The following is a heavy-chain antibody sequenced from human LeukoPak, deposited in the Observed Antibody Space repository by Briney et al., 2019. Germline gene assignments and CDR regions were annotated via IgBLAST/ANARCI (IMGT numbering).Heavy chain of an antibody. V-gene: IGHV4-59*12. CDR3: ARESVLLWFGWFDP. Sequence: TSETLSLTCTVSGDSISSYYWSWIRQPPGKGLEWIGYIYYSGSTNYNPSLKSRVTMSVDTSKNQFSLKLSSVTAADTAVYYCARESVLLWFGWFDPWGQGTLVTVSS. CDR2: IYYSGST. J-gene: IGHJ5*02. CDR1: GDSISSYY. D-gene: IGHD3-10*01.